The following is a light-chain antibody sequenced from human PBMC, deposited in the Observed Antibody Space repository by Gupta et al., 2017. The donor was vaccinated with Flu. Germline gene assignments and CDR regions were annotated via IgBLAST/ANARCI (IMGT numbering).Light chain of an antibody. V-gene: IGKV3-20*01. CDR2: GVS. Sequence: EILLTQSPGILSLSPGERATLSCRASQSVSGSHLAWYQQKPGQAPRLLIYGVSTRATGIPDRFSGRGSGADFTLTISRLEPEDFAVYYCQQYVSSPRTFGPGTKVEIK. CDR3: QQYVSSPRT. CDR1: QSVSGSH. J-gene: IGKJ1*01.